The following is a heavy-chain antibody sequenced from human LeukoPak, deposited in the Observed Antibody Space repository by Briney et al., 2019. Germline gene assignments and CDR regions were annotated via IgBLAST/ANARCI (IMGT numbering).Heavy chain of an antibody. V-gene: IGHV1-24*01. CDR2: LDPEDGET. J-gene: IGHJ4*02. D-gene: IGHD2-2*01. CDR1: GYTLTELS. Sequence: ASVKVSCKVSGYTLTELSMHWVRQAPGKGLEWMGGLDPEDGETIYAQKFQGRVTMTEDTSTDTAYMELSSLRSEDTAVYYCATGPNTSFEYGSFDYWGQGTLVTVSS. CDR3: ATGPNTSFEYGSFDY.